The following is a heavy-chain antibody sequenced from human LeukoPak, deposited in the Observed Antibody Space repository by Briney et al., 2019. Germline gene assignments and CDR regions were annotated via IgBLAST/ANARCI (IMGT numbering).Heavy chain of an antibody. D-gene: IGHD2-15*01. CDR2: INHSGST. V-gene: IGHV4-34*01. J-gene: IGHJ5*02. CDR3: ARGVVVADTGWFDP. CDR1: GGSFSGYY. Sequence: SETLSLTCAVYGGSFSGYYWSWIRQPPGKGLEWIGEINHSGSTNYNPSLKSRVTISVDTSKNQFSLKLSSVTAADTAVYYCARGVVVADTGWFDPWGQGTLVTVSS.